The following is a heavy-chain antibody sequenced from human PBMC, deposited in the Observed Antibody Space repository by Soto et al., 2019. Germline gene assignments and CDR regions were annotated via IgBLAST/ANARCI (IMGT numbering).Heavy chain of an antibody. Sequence: GGSLILSCAASGFTFSGYSMNWVRPAPGKGLEWVSSISSSSSYIYYADSVKGRFTISRDNAKNSLYLQMNSLRAEDTAVYYCARDGGNVLLWFGESLTPDYYYYYGMDVWGQGTTVTVSS. CDR1: GFTFSGYS. J-gene: IGHJ6*02. D-gene: IGHD3-10*01. CDR3: ARDGGNVLLWFGESLTPDYYYYYGMDV. CDR2: ISSSSSYI. V-gene: IGHV3-21*01.